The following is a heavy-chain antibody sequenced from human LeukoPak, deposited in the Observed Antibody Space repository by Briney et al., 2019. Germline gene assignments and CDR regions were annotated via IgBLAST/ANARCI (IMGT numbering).Heavy chain of an antibody. D-gene: IGHD7-27*01. Sequence: GESLKISCKGFGYSFTSYWIGWVRQMPGKGLEWMGIVYPGDSDTRYSPSFQGQVTISVDKSISTAYLQWSSLKASDTTMYYCARHDISHNWGGVDYWGQGTLVTVSS. V-gene: IGHV5-51*01. CDR1: GYSFTSYW. J-gene: IGHJ4*02. CDR3: ARHDISHNWGGVDY. CDR2: VYPGDSDT.